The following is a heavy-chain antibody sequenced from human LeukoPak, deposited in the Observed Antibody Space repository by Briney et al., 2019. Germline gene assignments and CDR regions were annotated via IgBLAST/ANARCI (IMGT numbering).Heavy chain of an antibody. V-gene: IGHV3-23*01. CDR3: AREAGGMYAFDI. CDR2: IRGSGGGT. D-gene: IGHD3-16*01. CDR1: GFTFNSYA. Sequence: GGSLRLSCAASGFTFNSYAMSWVRQAPGKGLERVSAIRGSGGGTYYADSVKGRFTISRDNSKNTLYLQMNSLRDEDTALYYCAREAGGMYAFDIWGQGTMVTVSS. J-gene: IGHJ3*02.